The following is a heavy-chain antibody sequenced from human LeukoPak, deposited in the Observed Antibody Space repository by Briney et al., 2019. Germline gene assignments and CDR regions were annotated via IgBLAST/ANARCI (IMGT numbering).Heavy chain of an antibody. CDR2: INHSGST. J-gene: IGHJ6*03. Sequence: PGGSLRLSCAASGFTFSSYSMNWVRQPPGKGLEWIGEINHSGSTNYNPSLKSRVTISVDTSKNQFSLKLTSVTAADTAVYYCARGGGDYYYMDVWGKGTTVTVSS. CDR1: GFTFSSYS. V-gene: IGHV4-34*01. D-gene: IGHD4-23*01. CDR3: ARGGGDYYYMDV.